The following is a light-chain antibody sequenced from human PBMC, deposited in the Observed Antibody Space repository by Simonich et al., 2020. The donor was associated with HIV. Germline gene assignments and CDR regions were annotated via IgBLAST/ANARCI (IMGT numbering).Light chain of an antibody. CDR3: QQSYSTPRT. CDR2: AAS. V-gene: IGKV1-39*01. J-gene: IGKJ2*01. Sequence: DIQMNQSPSSLSASVGERVTITCRASKSISSCLNWYQQKPGKVPKLLIYAASSLQSGVPSRFSGSGSGTDFTLTISSLQPEDFATYYCQQSYSTPRTFGQGTKLEIK. CDR1: KSISSC.